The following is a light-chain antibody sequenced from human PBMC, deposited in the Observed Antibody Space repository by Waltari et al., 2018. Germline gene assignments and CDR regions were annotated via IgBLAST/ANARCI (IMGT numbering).Light chain of an antibody. CDR3: SSYTSSISWV. CDR1: GSAVGGSNY. J-gene: IGLJ3*02. Sequence: QSALTQPASVSGSPGQSISISCTGTGSAVGGSNYVSWYQHHPGKAPKLMIYEVSNRHSGVSNRFSGSKSGNTASLTISGLQAEDEAHYYCSSYTSSISWVFGGGTKLTVL. CDR2: EVS. V-gene: IGLV2-14*01.